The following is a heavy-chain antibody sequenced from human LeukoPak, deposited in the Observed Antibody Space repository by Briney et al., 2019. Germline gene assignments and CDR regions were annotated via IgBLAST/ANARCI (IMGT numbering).Heavy chain of an antibody. CDR2: ISSNGGTT. CDR3: DRSRGWGNFDY. CDR1: GFTFSSYA. D-gene: IGHD3-16*01. Sequence: PGGSLRLFFDAPGFTFSSYAMHWVRQAPGKGLEYVSAISSNGGTTYYANSVKGRFTISRDNSKNTLYLQMGSLRAEDMAVDYCDRSRGWGNFDYWGQGTLVTVSS. J-gene: IGHJ4*02. V-gene: IGHV3-64*01.